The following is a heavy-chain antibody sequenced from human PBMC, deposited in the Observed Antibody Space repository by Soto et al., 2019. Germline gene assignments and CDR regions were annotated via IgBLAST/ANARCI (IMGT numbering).Heavy chain of an antibody. Sequence: EVQLLESGGGLVQPGGSLRLSCAASGFTFSSYAMSWVRQAPGKGLEWVSAISGSGGSTYYADSVKGRFTISRDNSKNTQYLQMNSLRAEDTAVYYCARDYYGSGSWWRYWGQGTLVTVSS. CDR3: ARDYYGSGSWWRY. CDR2: ISGSGGST. V-gene: IGHV3-23*01. D-gene: IGHD3-10*01. CDR1: GFTFSSYA. J-gene: IGHJ4*02.